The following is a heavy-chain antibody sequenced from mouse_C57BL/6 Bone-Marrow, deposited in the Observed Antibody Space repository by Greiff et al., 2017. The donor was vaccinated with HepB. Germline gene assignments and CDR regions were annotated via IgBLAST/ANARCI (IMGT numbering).Heavy chain of an antibody. CDR3: ARGRQASSAWFAY. CDR2: IYPGGGYT. Sequence: QVQLQQSGAELVRPGTSVKMSCKASGYTFTNYWIGWAKQRPGHGLEWIGDIYPGGGYTNYNEKFKGKATLTADKSSSTAYMQFSSLTSEDSAIYYCARGRQASSAWFAYWGQGTLVTVSA. D-gene: IGHD3-2*02. CDR1: GYTFTNYW. J-gene: IGHJ3*01. V-gene: IGHV1-63*01.